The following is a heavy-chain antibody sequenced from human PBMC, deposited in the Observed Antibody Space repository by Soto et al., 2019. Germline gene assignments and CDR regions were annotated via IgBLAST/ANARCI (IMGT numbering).Heavy chain of an antibody. CDR2: ISSTTNYI. CDR3: ARESEDLTSNFDY. J-gene: IGHJ4*02. CDR1: GFTFTRYG. Sequence: PXGSLRLTCAASGFTFTRYGMNWVRQAPGKGLEWVSSISSTTNYIYYADSMKGRFTVSRDNAKNSVYLEMNSLSAEDTALYYCARESEDLTSNFDYWGQGTLVTISS. V-gene: IGHV3-21*01.